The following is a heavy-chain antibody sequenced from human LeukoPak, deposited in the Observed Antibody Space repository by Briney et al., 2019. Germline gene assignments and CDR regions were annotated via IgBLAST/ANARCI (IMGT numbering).Heavy chain of an antibody. CDR3: ASSSGNSLYYYYMDV. Sequence: GSLRLSCAASGFTVSSNYMSWVRLAPGKGLEWVSVIYSGSSTYYAESVKGRFTISRDNSKNTLYLQMSSLRAADTAVYYCASSSGNSLYYYYMDVWGKGTTVTVSS. J-gene: IGHJ6*03. V-gene: IGHV3-66*02. CDR1: GFTVSSNY. CDR2: IYSGSST. D-gene: IGHD4-23*01.